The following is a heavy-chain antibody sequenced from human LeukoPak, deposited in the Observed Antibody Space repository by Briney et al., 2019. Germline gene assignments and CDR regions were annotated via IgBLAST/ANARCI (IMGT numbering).Heavy chain of an antibody. J-gene: IGHJ5*02. Sequence: SETLSLTCTVSGGSISSYYWSWIRQPPGKGLEWIGYISYSGSTNYNPSLKSRVTISVDKSKNNFSLKMSSVTAADTAVYYCARVLHCSSTSCYAGLNWFDPWGQGTLVTVSS. CDR3: ARVLHCSSTSCYAGLNWFDP. D-gene: IGHD2-2*01. CDR2: ISYSGST. V-gene: IGHV4-59*01. CDR1: GGSISSYY.